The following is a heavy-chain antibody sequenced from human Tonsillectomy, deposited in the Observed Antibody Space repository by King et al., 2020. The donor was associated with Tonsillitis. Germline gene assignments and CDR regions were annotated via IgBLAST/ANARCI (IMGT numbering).Heavy chain of an antibody. CDR2: ITYSGST. V-gene: IGHV4-59*01. J-gene: IGHJ4*02. D-gene: IGHD6-6*01. CDR1: GGSISTYY. CDR3: ARFDSSSSDLFDY. Sequence: QLQESGPGLVKPLETLSLTCSISGGSISTYYWSWIRQPPGTGLEWIGYITYSGSTKYNPSLKSRVTISVDTSKNQFSLKLSSVTAADTAVYYCARFDSSSSDLFDYWGQGTLVTVSS.